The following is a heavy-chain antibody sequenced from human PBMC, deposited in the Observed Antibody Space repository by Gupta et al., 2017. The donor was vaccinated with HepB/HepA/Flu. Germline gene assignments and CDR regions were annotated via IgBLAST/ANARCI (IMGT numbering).Heavy chain of an antibody. J-gene: IGHJ4*02. CDR1: GGSISSSSYY. CDR3: ARRATETMITFGGVINSHKFDY. D-gene: IGHD3-16*01. V-gene: IGHV4-39*01. Sequence: QLQLQESGPGLVKPSETLSLTCTVSGGSISSSSYYWGWIRQPPGKGLEWIGSIYYSVSTYYNPSLKSRVTISVDTSKNQFSLKLSSVTAADTAVYYCARRATETMITFGGVINSHKFDYWGQGTLVTVSS. CDR2: IYYSVST.